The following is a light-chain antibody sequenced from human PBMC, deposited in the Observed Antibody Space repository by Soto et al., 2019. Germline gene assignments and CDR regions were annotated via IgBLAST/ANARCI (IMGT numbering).Light chain of an antibody. CDR2: GAS. J-gene: IGKJ1*01. CDR3: QQYGGSPRT. CDR1: QSVSSSY. V-gene: IGKV3-20*01. Sequence: EIVLTQSPGTLSLSPGERATLSCRASQSVSSSYLTWYQQKPGQAPRLLMYGASSRATGIPDRFSGSGSGTDFTLTISRLEPEDFAVYYCQQYGGSPRTFGQGTKVDI.